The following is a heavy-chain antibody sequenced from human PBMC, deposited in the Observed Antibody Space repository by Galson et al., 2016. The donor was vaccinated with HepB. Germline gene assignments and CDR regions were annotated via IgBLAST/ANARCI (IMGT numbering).Heavy chain of an antibody. J-gene: IGHJ6*02. CDR1: GGSLSSSDSY. D-gene: IGHD3-3*01. CDR2: VYYGGSN. CDR3: VRQRRYYDFWSGSYMSDAMDV. Sequence: SETLSLTCAVSGGSLSSSDSYGGWIRRPPGKGLEWIWSVYYGGSNHYSPSLKSRVTISLDTSKNQLSLNLSSVTAADTAVYYCVRQRRYYDFWSGSYMSDAMDVWGQGTTVTV. V-gene: IGHV4-39*01.